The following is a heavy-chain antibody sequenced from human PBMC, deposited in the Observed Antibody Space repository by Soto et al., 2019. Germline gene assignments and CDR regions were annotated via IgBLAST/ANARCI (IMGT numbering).Heavy chain of an antibody. V-gene: IGHV3-30-3*01. CDR2: ISDDGSNK. CDR3: AREYSSSATHHKFYYYYYYGMDV. J-gene: IGHJ6*02. Sequence: QVQLVESGGGVVQPGRSLRLSCAASGFTFSSYAMHWVRQAPGKGLEWVAVISDDGSNKYYADSVKGRFTISRDNSKNTLYLQMNSLRAEDTAVYYCAREYSSSATHHKFYYYYYYGMDVWGQGTTVTVSS. CDR1: GFTFSSYA. D-gene: IGHD6-6*01.